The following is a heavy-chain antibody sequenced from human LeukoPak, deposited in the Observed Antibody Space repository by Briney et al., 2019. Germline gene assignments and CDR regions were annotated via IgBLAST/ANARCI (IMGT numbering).Heavy chain of an antibody. CDR2: IKQDGSEK. Sequence: GGSLRLSCAASGFTFSSYWVSWVRQAPGKGLEWVANIKQDGSEKYYVDSVKGRFTISRDNAKNSLYLQMNSLRAEDTAVYYCARDRRSGWAGEYYFDYWGQGTLVTVSS. D-gene: IGHD6-19*01. CDR3: ARDRRSGWAGEYYFDY. CDR1: GFTFSSYW. J-gene: IGHJ4*02. V-gene: IGHV3-7*01.